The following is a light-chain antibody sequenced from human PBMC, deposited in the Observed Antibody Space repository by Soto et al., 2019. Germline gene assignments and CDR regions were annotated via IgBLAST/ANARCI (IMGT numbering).Light chain of an antibody. Sequence: EVVMTQSPATLSGSPGERATLSCGASQSVRSYLAWYQQKHGQAPRLLIYGASTRATAIPARFSGSLYGTEFNLTISSLQSEDSAVYYCQQYNNWPPTFGQGTKVDIK. CDR3: QQYNNWPPT. J-gene: IGKJ1*01. CDR1: QSVRSY. V-gene: IGKV3-15*01. CDR2: GAS.